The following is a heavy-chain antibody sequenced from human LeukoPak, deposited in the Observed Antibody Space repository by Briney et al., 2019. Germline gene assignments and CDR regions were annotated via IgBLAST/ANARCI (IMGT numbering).Heavy chain of an antibody. CDR2: ISGDGGST. J-gene: IGHJ4*02. CDR1: GFTVSSNY. CDR3: AKDRGYDILTGENDY. V-gene: IGHV3-43*02. D-gene: IGHD3-9*01. Sequence: GGSLRLSCAASGFTVSSNYMSWVRQAPGKGLEWVSLISGDGGSTYYADSVKGRFTISRDNSKNSLYLQMNSLRTEDTALYYCAKDRGYDILTGENDYWGQGTLVTVSS.